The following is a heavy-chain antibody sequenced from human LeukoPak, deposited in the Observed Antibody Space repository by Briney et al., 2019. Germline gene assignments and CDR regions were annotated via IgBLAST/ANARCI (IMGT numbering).Heavy chain of an antibody. Sequence: GGSLRLSCAASGFTFSSYAMRWVRQAPGKGLEWVSAISGSGDSTYYADSVKGRFTISRDNSKNTLFLQMNSLRAEDTAVYYCAKGSGTLLAAAATVDYWGQGILVTVSS. D-gene: IGHD6-13*01. CDR2: ISGSGDST. J-gene: IGHJ4*02. V-gene: IGHV3-23*01. CDR1: GFTFSSYA. CDR3: AKGSGTLLAAAATVDY.